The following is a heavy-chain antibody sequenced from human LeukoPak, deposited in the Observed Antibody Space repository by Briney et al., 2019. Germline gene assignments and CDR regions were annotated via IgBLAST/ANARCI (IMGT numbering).Heavy chain of an antibody. V-gene: IGHV3-30-3*01. CDR1: GFTFSSHA. CDR2: ISYDGSNK. J-gene: IGHJ6*02. D-gene: IGHD3-9*01. CDR3: ARDPPYYDILTGYYPGLGMDV. Sequence: GGSLRLSCAASGFTFSSHAMHWVRQAPGKGLEWVAVISYDGSNKYYADSVKGRFTISRDNSKNTLYLQMNSLRAEDTAVYYCARDPPYYDILTGYYPGLGMDVWGQGTTVTVSS.